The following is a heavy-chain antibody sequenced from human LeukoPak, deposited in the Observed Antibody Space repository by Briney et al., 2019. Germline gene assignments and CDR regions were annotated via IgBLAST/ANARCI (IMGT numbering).Heavy chain of an antibody. Sequence: GGSLRLSCTASGSTFTKDWMSWVRQAPGKGLEWVANIKQDGTEKYYVDSVKGRFTISRDNAKNSLYLQMNSLRAEDTAVYYCAPGDGMDVWGQGTTVTVSS. J-gene: IGHJ6*02. CDR2: IKQDGTEK. CDR1: GSTFTKDW. CDR3: APGDGMDV. V-gene: IGHV3-7*01. D-gene: IGHD3-10*01.